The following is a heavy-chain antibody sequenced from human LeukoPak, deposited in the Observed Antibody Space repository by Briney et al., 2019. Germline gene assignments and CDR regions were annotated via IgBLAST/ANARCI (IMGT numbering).Heavy chain of an antibody. D-gene: IGHD3-22*01. CDR3: ARAPYYYDSSGPQLLGYYFDY. J-gene: IGHJ4*02. CDR1: GGTFSSSA. CDR2: IIPIFGIA. Sequence: ASVKVSCKASGGTFSSSAISWVRQAPRHRLECMGRIIPIFGIANYARKFQGRVTITADKSTSTAYMGLSRLRSEDTAVYYCARAPYYYDSSGPQLLGYYFDYGGQGTLVTVPS. V-gene: IGHV1-69*04.